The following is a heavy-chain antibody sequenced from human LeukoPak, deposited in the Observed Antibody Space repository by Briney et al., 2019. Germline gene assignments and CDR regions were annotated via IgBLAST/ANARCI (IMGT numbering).Heavy chain of an antibody. J-gene: IGHJ4*02. CDR1: GGSISSVGYY. CDR2: IYCSGST. Sequence: SQTLSLTCTVSGGSISSVGYYWSWIRQHPGKGLEWTGYIYCSGSTYYNPSLKSRVTISVDTSKDQFSLKLSSVTAADTAVYYCASSVVVAALFADWGQGTLVTVSS. CDR3: ASSVVVAALFAD. D-gene: IGHD2-15*01. V-gene: IGHV4-31*03.